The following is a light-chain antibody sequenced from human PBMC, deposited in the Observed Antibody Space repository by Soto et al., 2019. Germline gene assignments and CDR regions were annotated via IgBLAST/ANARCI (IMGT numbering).Light chain of an antibody. CDR1: TGAVTSGYY. CDR3: LLYYGGAQGV. V-gene: IGLV7-43*01. CDR2: NTS. Sequence: QTVVTQEPSLTVSPGGTVTLTCASSTGAVTSGYYPNWFQQKPGQAPRALIYNTSNKHSWTPPRFSGSLLGGKAALTLSGVQPEDEAEYYCLLYYGGAQGVFGGGTKLTVL. J-gene: IGLJ2*01.